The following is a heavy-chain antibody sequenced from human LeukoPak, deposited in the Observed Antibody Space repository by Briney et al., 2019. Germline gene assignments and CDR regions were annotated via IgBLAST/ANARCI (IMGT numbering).Heavy chain of an antibody. V-gene: IGHV4-39*01. CDR3: ARTTVTTDFDY. CDR1: GGSISSSSYY. CDR2: IYYSGST. Sequence: SETLSLTCTVSGGSISSSSYYWGWIRQPPGKGLEWIGSIYYSGSTYHNPSLKSRVTISVDTSKNQFSLKLSSVTAADTAVYYCARTTVTTDFDYWGQGTLVTVSS. D-gene: IGHD4-11*01. J-gene: IGHJ4*02.